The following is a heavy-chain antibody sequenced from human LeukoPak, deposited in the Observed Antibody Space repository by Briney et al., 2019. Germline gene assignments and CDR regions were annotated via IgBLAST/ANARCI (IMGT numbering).Heavy chain of an antibody. J-gene: IGHJ4*02. CDR1: GFTFSSYG. CDR3: ARGGVVSLLLDY. V-gene: IGHV3-30*02. CDR2: IRYDGSNK. D-gene: IGHD2-8*02. Sequence: GGSLRLSCAASGFTFSSYGMHWVRQAPGKGLEWVAFIRYDGSNKYYADSVKGRFTISRDNSKNTLYLQMNSLRAEDTAVYYCARGGVVSLLLDYWGQGTLVTVSS.